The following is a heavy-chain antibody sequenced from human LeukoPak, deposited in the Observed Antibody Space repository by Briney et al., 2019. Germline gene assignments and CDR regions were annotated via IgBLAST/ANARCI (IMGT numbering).Heavy chain of an antibody. CDR1: GFTVSSNY. Sequence: GGSLRLSCAASGFTVSSNYMSWVRQAPGKGLEWVSVIYSGGSTYYADSVKGRFTISRDNSKSTLYLQMNSLRAEDTAVYYCARGGAAPTPYYYYYYMDVWGKGTTVTVSS. CDR3: ARGGAAPTPYYYYYYMDV. CDR2: IYSGGST. V-gene: IGHV3-53*01. J-gene: IGHJ6*03. D-gene: IGHD6-13*01.